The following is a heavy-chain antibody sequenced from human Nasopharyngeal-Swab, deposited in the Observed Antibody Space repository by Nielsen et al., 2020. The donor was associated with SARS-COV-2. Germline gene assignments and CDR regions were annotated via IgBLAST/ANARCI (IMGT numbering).Heavy chain of an antibody. D-gene: IGHD3-22*01. V-gene: IGHV3-30*18. J-gene: IGHJ5*02. Sequence: GESLKISCAASGFTFSSFGMHWVRQAPGKGLEWVAFIAHDASNEYYANSVKGRFTISRDNSKDTLYLQMSSLRADDAAVYYCAKEISLYDYDNSGYYRPAPGPWGQGTLVTVSS. CDR2: IAHDASNE. CDR1: GFTFSSFG. CDR3: AKEISLYDYDNSGYYRPAPGP.